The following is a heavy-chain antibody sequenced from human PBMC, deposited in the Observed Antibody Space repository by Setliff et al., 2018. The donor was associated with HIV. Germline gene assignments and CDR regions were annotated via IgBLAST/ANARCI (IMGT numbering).Heavy chain of an antibody. CDR1: GFTFSSYA. CDR3: VKGTFYCSGGSCYPGAFEI. Sequence: GGSLRLSCSASGFTFSSYAMHWVRQAPGKGLEYVSAISSNGGSTYYADSVKGRFTISRDNSKNTLYLQMSSLRAEDTAVYYCVKGTFYCSGGSCYPGAFEIWGQVTMVTVSS. CDR2: ISSNGGST. V-gene: IGHV3-64D*09. D-gene: IGHD2-15*01. J-gene: IGHJ3*02.